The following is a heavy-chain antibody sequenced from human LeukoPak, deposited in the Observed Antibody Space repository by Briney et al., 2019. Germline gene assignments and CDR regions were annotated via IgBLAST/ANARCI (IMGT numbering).Heavy chain of an antibody. CDR2: IYYSGSI. D-gene: IGHD4-17*01. CDR3: ARYPGASGDSYYFDY. Sequence: SETLSLTCTVSGGSVTTYHWSWIPQPPGKGLEWIGYIYYSGSINYNPSLNSRVTISLDTSKNEFSLKLRSVTAADTAVYYCARYPGASGDSYYFDYWGQGTRVTVSP. CDR1: GGSVTTYH. J-gene: IGHJ4*02. V-gene: IGHV4-59*02.